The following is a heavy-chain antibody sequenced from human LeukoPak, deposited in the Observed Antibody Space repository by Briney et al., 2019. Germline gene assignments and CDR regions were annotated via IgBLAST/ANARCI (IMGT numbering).Heavy chain of an antibody. D-gene: IGHD3-10*01. J-gene: IGHJ4*02. CDR3: AKGAYGSGSYFPFDY. CDR1: GFTFRTYW. Sequence: GGSLRLSCAGSGFTFRTYWMHWVRQAPGKGLEWVAVISYDGSNKYYADSVKGRFTISRDNSKNTLYLQMNSLRAEDTAVYYCAKGAYGSGSYFPFDYWGQGTLVTVSS. V-gene: IGHV3-30*18. CDR2: ISYDGSNK.